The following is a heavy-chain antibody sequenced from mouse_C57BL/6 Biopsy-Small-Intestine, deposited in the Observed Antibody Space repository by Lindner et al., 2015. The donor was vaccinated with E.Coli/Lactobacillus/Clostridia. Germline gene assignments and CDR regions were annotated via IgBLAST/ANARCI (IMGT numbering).Heavy chain of an antibody. D-gene: IGHD4-1*01. J-gene: IGHJ4*01. CDR2: INSNTGDT. Sequence: SVKVSCKASGYTFTDSHIHWVRQAPGQGLEWMGGINSNTGDTFYAQKFQGRVTVSRDTSISTAYMELSSLISDDTAVYHCAWETGITKYFPYWGQGTLVTVSS. V-gene: IGHV1-18*01. CDR3: AWETGITKYFPY. CDR1: GYTFTDSH.